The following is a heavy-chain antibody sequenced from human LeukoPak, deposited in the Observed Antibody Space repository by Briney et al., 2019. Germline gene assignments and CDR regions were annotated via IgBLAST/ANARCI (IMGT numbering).Heavy chain of an antibody. J-gene: IGHJ4*02. CDR3: ARDGRDYGDFFDY. D-gene: IGHD4-17*01. CDR2: IGAYNGNT. CDR1: GYTFTSYG. Sequence: ASVKVSCTASGYTFTSYGISWVRQAPGQGLVWMGWIGAYNGNTNYAQKLQGRVTMITETSTSTAYMELSSLRSDDTAVYYCARDGRDYGDFFDYWGQGTLVTVSS. V-gene: IGHV1-18*01.